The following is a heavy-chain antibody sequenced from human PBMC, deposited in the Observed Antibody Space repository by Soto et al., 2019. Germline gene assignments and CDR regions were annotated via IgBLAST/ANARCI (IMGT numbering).Heavy chain of an antibody. CDR1: GGSFSGYY. CDR3: ARVKVGGYCSGGSCYSENPYYYGMDV. V-gene: IGHV4-34*01. Sequence: SETLSLTCAVYGGSFSGYYWSWIRQPPGKGLEWIGEINHSGSTNYNPSLKSRVTISVDTSKNQFSLKLSSVTAADTAVYYCARVKVGGYCSGGSCYSENPYYYGMDVWGQGTTVTVSS. CDR2: INHSGST. D-gene: IGHD2-15*01. J-gene: IGHJ6*02.